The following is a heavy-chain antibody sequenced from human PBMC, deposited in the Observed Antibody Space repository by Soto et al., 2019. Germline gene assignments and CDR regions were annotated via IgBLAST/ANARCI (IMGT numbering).Heavy chain of an antibody. Sequence: SETLSLTCTVSGGSISSYYWSWIRQPPGKGLEWIGYIYYSGSTNYNPSLKSRVTISVDTSKNQFSLKLSSVTAADTAVYYCARGPDSGSSDYWGQGTLVTVSS. J-gene: IGHJ4*02. V-gene: IGHV4-59*01. CDR1: GGSISSYY. CDR3: ARGPDSGSSDY. CDR2: IYYSGST. D-gene: IGHD5-12*01.